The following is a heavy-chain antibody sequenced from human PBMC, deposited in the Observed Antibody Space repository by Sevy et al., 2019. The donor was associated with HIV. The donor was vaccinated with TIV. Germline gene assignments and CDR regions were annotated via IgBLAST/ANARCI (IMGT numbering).Heavy chain of an antibody. CDR3: AIEIRSSGWYFFDY. V-gene: IGHV3-9*01. D-gene: IGHD6-13*01. Sequence: GGSLRLSCEASGFTFDAYAMHWVRQAPGKGLEWVSGISSNSGSIGYADSVKGRFTISRDNAKNSLYLQINSLRDEDTALYYCAIEIRSSGWYFFDYWGQGTLVTVSS. J-gene: IGHJ4*02. CDR1: GFTFDAYA. CDR2: ISSNSGSI.